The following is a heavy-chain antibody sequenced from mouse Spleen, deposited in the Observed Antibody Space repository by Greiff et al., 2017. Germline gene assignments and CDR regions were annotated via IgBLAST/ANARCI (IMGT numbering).Heavy chain of an antibody. Sequence: VQLQQSGAELARPGASVKMSCKASGYTFTSYTMHWVKQRPGQGLEWIGYINPSSGYTKYNQKFKDKATLTADKSSSTAHMQLSSLTSEDSAVYYCASRGNSAWFAYWGQGTLVTVSA. D-gene: IGHD2-1*01. CDR1: GYTFTSYT. CDR2: INPSSGYT. J-gene: IGHJ3*01. V-gene: IGHV1-4*01. CDR3: ASRGNSAWFAY.